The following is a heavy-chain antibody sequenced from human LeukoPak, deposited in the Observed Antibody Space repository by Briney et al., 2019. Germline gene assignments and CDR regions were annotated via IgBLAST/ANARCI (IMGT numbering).Heavy chain of an antibody. CDR1: GGSISTFY. V-gene: IGHV4-59*13. CDR2: VYYSGST. D-gene: IGHD3-10*01. Sequence: SETLSLTCTVSGGSISTFYWNWIRQSPGKGLEWIGYVYYSGSTNYNPSLRSRLSISVDTSKNQFSLTLTSVTAADTAVYYCAREYAPRGSYSLNFDSWGQGTLVTVSS. J-gene: IGHJ4*02. CDR3: AREYAPRGSYSLNFDS.